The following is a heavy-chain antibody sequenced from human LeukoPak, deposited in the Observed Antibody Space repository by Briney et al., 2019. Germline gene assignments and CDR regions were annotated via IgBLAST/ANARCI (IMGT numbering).Heavy chain of an antibody. D-gene: IGHD3-22*01. CDR1: GGSISSGGYY. CDR2: IYYSGST. Sequence: PSETLSLTCTVSGGSISSGGYYWSWIRQHPGKGLEWIGYIYYSGSTYYNPSLKSRVTISVDTSKNQFSLKLSSVTAADTAVYYCAGTVGPDSSGIFDYWGQGTLVTVSS. V-gene: IGHV4-31*03. CDR3: AGTVGPDSSGIFDY. J-gene: IGHJ4*02.